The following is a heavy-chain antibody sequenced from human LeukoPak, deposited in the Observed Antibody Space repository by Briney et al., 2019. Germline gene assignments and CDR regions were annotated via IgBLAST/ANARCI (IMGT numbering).Heavy chain of an antibody. CDR1: GFTFSDYY. V-gene: IGHV3-11*01. CDR2: ISSSGSTI. Sequence: PGGSLRLSCAASGFTFSDYYMSWIRQAPGKGLEWVSYISSSGSTIYYADSVKGRFTISRDNSKNTLYLQMNSLRAEDTAVYYCAATYGSGSRGDAFDIWGQGTMVTVSS. D-gene: IGHD3-10*01. J-gene: IGHJ3*02. CDR3: AATYGSGSRGDAFDI.